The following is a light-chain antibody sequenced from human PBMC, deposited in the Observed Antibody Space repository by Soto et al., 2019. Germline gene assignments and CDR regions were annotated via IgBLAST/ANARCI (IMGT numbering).Light chain of an antibody. V-gene: IGKV4-1*01. Sequence: DIVMTQSPDCLAVSLGERATINCKSSQSVLYSSKNKNSLVWYQQKPGQPPKLLIYWVSTRESGVPDRFSGSGSGTDFTLSISSLQAEDVAVYYCQQHYSDPLTFGGGTKVEIK. CDR2: WVS. J-gene: IGKJ4*01. CDR1: QSVLYSSKNKNS. CDR3: QQHYSDPLT.